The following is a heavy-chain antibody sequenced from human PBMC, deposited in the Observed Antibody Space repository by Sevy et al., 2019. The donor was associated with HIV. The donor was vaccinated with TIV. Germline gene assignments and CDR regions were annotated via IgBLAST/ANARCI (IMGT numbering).Heavy chain of an antibody. J-gene: IGHJ5*02. Sequence: GGSLRLSCAASGFTFSAYAMSWVRQAPGKGLEWVSSFSDTGRTYYADSVKGRFTISRDNSNNMLYLQMNSLRAEDTAVYYCARDHKFGRFDTWGQGTLVTVSS. CDR3: ARDHKFGRFDT. CDR1: GFTFSAYA. CDR2: FSDTGRT. V-gene: IGHV3-23*01. D-gene: IGHD3-10*01.